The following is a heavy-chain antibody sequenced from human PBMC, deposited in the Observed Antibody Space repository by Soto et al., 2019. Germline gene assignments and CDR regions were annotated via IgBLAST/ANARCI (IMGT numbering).Heavy chain of an antibody. Sequence: GAPVEVTCKTSGYTIGNYGISWVRQANGKGLEWMGWISGYNGNTNYAQTVQGRVTMTTDTSTGTVYMELRSLKSDDTAIYYCSRFIMVGGWFDPNYYHGMDVWGQGTTVTVSS. CDR1: GYTIGNYG. CDR3: SRFIMVGGWFDPNYYHGMDV. V-gene: IGHV1-18*01. D-gene: IGHD6-19*01. J-gene: IGHJ6*02. CDR2: ISGYNGNT.